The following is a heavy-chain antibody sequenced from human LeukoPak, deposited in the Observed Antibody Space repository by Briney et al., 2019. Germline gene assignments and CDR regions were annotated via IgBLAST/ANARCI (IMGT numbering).Heavy chain of an antibody. CDR3: ARDYGGNAGYYYGMDV. Sequence: SETLSLTCTVSGGSISSSSYYWGWIRQPPGKGLEWIGSIYYSGSTYYNPSLKSRVTISVDTSKNQFSLKLSSVTAAGTAVYYCARDYGGNAGYYYGMDVWGQGTTVTVSS. D-gene: IGHD4-23*01. CDR2: IYYSGST. CDR1: GGSISSSSYY. V-gene: IGHV4-39*01. J-gene: IGHJ6*02.